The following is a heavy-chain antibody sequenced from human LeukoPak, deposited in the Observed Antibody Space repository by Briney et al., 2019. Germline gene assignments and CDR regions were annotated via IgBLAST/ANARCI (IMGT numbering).Heavy chain of an antibody. CDR2: ISYDGSDK. CDR3: AKDFGEAAFDI. CDR1: GFTFSTYD. Sequence: PGGSLRLSCAASGFTFSTYDMHWVRQAPGKGLEWVAIISYDGSDKYYADSVKGRFTISRDNSKNTLYLQMNSLRAEDTAVYYCAKDFGEAAFDIWGQGTTVTVSS. J-gene: IGHJ3*02. V-gene: IGHV3-30*18. D-gene: IGHD3-10*01.